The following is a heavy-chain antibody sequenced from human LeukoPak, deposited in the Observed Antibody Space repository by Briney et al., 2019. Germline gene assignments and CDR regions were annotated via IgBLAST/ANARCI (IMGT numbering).Heavy chain of an antibody. Sequence: GGSLRLSCAASGFTFSTYAMSWVCQAPGKGLNWVSTITGSGGTTYADSVKGRFTISRDNSKNTLFLQMHSLRAADTAIYYCAKHATEGGSSSTSSWDYWGQGTLVTVSS. CDR3: AKHATEGGSSSTSSWDY. J-gene: IGHJ4*02. V-gene: IGHV3-23*01. D-gene: IGHD2-2*01. CDR2: ITGSGGTT. CDR1: GFTFSTYA.